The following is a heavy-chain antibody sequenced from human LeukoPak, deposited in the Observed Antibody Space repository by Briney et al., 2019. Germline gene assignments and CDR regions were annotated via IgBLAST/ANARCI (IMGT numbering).Heavy chain of an antibody. CDR3: ARGGCSSTSCSLYYFDY. D-gene: IGHD2-2*01. CDR2: INHSGRT. J-gene: IGHJ4*02. Sequence: PPETLSLTCAVYGGSFSGYYWSWIRQPPGKGLEWIGEINHSGRTNYNPSLKSRVTISVDTSKNQFSLKLSSVTAADTAVYYCARGGCSSTSCSLYYFDYWGQGTLVTVSS. V-gene: IGHV4-34*01. CDR1: GGSFSGYY.